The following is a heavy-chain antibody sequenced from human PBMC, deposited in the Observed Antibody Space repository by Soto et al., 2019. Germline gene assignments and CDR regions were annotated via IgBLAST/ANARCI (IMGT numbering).Heavy chain of an antibody. CDR3: ARAPEPDYIAARYYFDY. D-gene: IGHD6-6*01. J-gene: IGHJ4*02. Sequence: SETLSLTCTVSGGSISSYYWSWIRQPPGKGLEWIGYIYYSGSTNYNPSLKSRVTISVDTSKNQFSLKLSSVTAADTAVYYCARAPEPDYIAARYYFDYWGQGTLVTVSS. V-gene: IGHV4-59*01. CDR2: IYYSGST. CDR1: GGSISSYY.